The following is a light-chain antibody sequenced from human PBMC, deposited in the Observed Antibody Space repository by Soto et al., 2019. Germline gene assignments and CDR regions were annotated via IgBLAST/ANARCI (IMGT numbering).Light chain of an antibody. J-gene: IGKJ2*01. CDR2: GAS. V-gene: IGKV3-15*01. Sequence: EIVMTQSPATLSVSPGERVTLSCRASQSVSDNLAWYQQKPGQAPRLLIYGASTRATTTPARFSGSASGTEFTIPISSLQSEDFAVYFCQQSNNWPYTFGQGTKLDIK. CDR3: QQSNNWPYT. CDR1: QSVSDN.